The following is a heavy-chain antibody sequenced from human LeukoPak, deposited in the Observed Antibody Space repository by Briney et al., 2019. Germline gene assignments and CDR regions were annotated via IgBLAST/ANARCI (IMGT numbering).Heavy chain of an antibody. J-gene: IGHJ6*03. D-gene: IGHD3-16*01. Sequence: KPSETLSLTCTVSGGSISNFYWSWVRQPAGKGLEWIGRIDTGGSTYYNASLESRVIMSLDTSKNQFSLKLSSVPVADTAVYYCARGLGGASYYMDVWGRGTTVTVSS. CDR1: GGSISNFY. CDR2: IDTGGST. CDR3: ARGLGGASYYMDV. V-gene: IGHV4-4*07.